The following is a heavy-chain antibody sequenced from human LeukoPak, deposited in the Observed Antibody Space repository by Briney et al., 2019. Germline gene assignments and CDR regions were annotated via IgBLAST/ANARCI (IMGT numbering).Heavy chain of an antibody. V-gene: IGHV1-18*01. CDR1: GYTFTTYG. J-gene: IGHJ4*02. CDR3: ARGQSGSYLSPSDY. D-gene: IGHD1-26*01. Sequence: ASVKVSCKASGYTFTTYGVSWVRQAPGQGLEWMGWISAYTGNTNYAQKLQGRVTMTTDASTSTAYMGLRSLRSGDTAVYYCARGQSGSYLSPSDYWGQGTLVTVSS. CDR2: ISAYTGNT.